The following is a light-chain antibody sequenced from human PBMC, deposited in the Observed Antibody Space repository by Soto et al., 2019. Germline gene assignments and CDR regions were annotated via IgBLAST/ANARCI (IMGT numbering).Light chain of an antibody. CDR1: SSDIGAYDY. CDR3: SSYTSSSTVGV. V-gene: IGLV2-14*01. J-gene: IGLJ1*01. CDR2: EVS. Sequence: QSVLTQPASVSGCPGQSITVSCTGTSSDIGAYDYVSWYQQHPGKAPKVIISEVSKRPSGVSHRFSGSKSGNTASLTISGLQAKDEADYYCSSYTSSSTVGVFGTGTKVTVL.